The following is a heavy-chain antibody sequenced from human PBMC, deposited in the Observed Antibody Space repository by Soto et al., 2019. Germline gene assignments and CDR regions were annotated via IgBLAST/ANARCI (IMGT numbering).Heavy chain of an antibody. V-gene: IGHV3-23*01. D-gene: IGHD6-13*01. CDR1: GFTFSSYA. CDR3: ARRGSSSYFDY. CDR2: ISGSGGST. J-gene: IGHJ4*02. Sequence: EVQLLESGGGLVQPGGSLRLSCAASGFTFSSYAMRWVRQAPGKGLEWVSAISGSGGSTYNADSVKGRFTISRDNSKNTLYLQMNSLTAEDTALYYCARRGSSSYFDYWGQGTLVTVSS.